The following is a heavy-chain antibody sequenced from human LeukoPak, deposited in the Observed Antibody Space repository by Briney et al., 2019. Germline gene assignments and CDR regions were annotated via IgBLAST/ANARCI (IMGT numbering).Heavy chain of an antibody. CDR2: IYSSGST. D-gene: IGHD6-13*01. Sequence: SETLSLTCSVSGGSISSYYWSWIRQPPGKGLEWIGYIYSSGSTNYNPSLKSRVTISGDTSKNQFSLKLASVTAADTAVYYCASTAADYYSYYYYYMDVWGKGTTVTVS. CDR1: GGSISSYY. J-gene: IGHJ6*03. CDR3: ASTAADYYSYYYYYMDV. V-gene: IGHV4-4*09.